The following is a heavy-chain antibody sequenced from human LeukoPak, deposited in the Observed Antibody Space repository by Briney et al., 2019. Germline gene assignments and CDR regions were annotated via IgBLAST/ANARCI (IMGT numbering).Heavy chain of an antibody. CDR3: ARDWPNIVAAGTIREYFQH. CDR1: GFTFSSYS. D-gene: IGHD6-13*01. CDR2: ISRSSRYI. J-gene: IGHJ1*01. V-gene: IGHV3-21*01. Sequence: GSLRLSCAASGFTFSSYSMNWVRQAPGEGLEWVSSISRSSRYIYYADSVKGRFTNSRDNAKISLYLQMNSLRAEDTAVYYCARDWPNIVAAGTIREYFQHGGQGTLVTVSS.